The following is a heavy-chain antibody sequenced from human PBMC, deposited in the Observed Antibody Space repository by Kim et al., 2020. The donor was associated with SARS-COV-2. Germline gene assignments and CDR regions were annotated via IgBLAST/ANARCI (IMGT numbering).Heavy chain of an antibody. Sequence: ASVKVSCKASGYTFTSYGISWVRQAPGQGLEWMGWIGAYNGNTNYAQKLQGRVTMTTDTSTSTAYMELRSLRSDDTAVYYCARESSRGNWFDPWGQGTLVTVSS. CDR1: GYTFTSYG. V-gene: IGHV1-18*01. J-gene: IGHJ5*02. D-gene: IGHD6-13*01. CDR2: IGAYNGNT. CDR3: ARESSRGNWFDP.